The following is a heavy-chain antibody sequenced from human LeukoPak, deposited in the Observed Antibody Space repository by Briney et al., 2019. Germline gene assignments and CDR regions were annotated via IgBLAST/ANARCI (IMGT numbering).Heavy chain of an antibody. CDR3: AKEVGSGGSCYSCDY. CDR2: ISGSGGSK. CDR1: GFTFSCYA. Sequence: GGSLRLSCAASGFTFSCYAISSVRQAPGKGLEWVSAISGSGGSKYYADSVKGRFNISRDNSKNTLYLQMNSLRAEDTAVYYCAKEVGSGGSCYSCDYWGQGTLVTVSS. V-gene: IGHV3-23*01. D-gene: IGHD2-15*01. J-gene: IGHJ4*02.